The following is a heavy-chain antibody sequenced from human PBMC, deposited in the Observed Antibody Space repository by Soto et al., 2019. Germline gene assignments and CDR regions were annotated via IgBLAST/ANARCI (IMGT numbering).Heavy chain of an antibody. CDR2: INWNDDK. V-gene: IGHV2-5*01. Sequence: QITLKESGPTLVKVTQTVTLTCTFSGFSLSSTGVGVGWIRQPPGKALEGLALINWNDDKRYNPSLKSRLTNTKDTPKNQLVLTITNMDPVDTAAYYCARSGHNSGFFYYDYWGQGTLVTVSS. J-gene: IGHJ4*02. CDR1: GFSLSSTGVG. CDR3: ARSGHNSGFFYYDY. D-gene: IGHD3-22*01.